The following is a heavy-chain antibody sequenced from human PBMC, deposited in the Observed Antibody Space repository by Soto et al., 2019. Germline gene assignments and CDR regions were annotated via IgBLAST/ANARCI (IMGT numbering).Heavy chain of an antibody. CDR2: ISAYNGNT. CDR3: ARGGSSGWYGVVEYFDY. J-gene: IGHJ4*02. CDR1: GYTFTSYA. Sequence: ASVKVSCKASGYTFTSYAMHWVRQAPGQRLEWMGWISAYNGNTNYAQKLQGRVTMTTDTSTSTAYMELRSLRSDDTAVYYCARGGSSGWYGVVEYFDYWGQGTLVTVSS. V-gene: IGHV1-18*01. D-gene: IGHD6-19*01.